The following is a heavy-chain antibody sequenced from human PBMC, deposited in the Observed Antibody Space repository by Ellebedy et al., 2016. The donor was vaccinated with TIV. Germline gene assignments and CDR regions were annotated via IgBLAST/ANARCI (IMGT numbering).Heavy chain of an antibody. CDR3: ARGSHGYRSSTSCYSYFDY. CDR2: IYPGDSDT. V-gene: IGHV5-51*01. CDR1: GYSFTSYW. J-gene: IGHJ4*02. D-gene: IGHD2-2*03. Sequence: KVSCKGSGYSFTSYWIGWVRQMPGKGLEWMGIIYPGDSDTRYSPSFQGQVTISADKSISTAYLQWSSLKASDTAMYYCARGSHGYRSSTSCYSYFDYWGQGTLVTVSS.